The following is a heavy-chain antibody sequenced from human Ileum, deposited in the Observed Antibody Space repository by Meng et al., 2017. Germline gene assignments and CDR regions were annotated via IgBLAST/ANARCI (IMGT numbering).Heavy chain of an antibody. CDR3: VRDDSTGYYYFDY. Sequence: GESLKISCAASGFTFSLYWMSWVRQAPGKGLERVANINHDESEKYYLDSVKGRFTISRDNAKNSVYLQMNSLRDGDTAVYYCVRDDSTGYYYFDYWGRGTLVTVSS. D-gene: IGHD3-22*01. V-gene: IGHV3-7*01. CDR1: GFTFSLYW. CDR2: INHDESEK. J-gene: IGHJ4*02.